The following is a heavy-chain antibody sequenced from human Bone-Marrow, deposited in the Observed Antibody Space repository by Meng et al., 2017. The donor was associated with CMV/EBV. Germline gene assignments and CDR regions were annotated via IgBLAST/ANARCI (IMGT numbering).Heavy chain of an antibody. Sequence: KASVYTFTSYYMHWVRQAPGQGLEWMGIINPSGGSTSYAQKFQGRVTMTRDTSTSTVYMELSSLRSEDTAVYYCARLSGGKKYYFDYWGQGTLVTVSS. CDR3: ARLSGGKKYYFDY. V-gene: IGHV1-46*01. CDR1: VYTFTSYY. D-gene: IGHD3-10*01. J-gene: IGHJ4*02. CDR2: INPSGGST.